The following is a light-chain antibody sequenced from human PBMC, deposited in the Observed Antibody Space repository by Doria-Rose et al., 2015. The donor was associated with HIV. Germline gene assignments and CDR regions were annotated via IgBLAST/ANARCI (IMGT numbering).Light chain of an antibody. Sequence: DIQMTQSPESLGMSLGERATLNCKSNQSLLYTSKNYLAWYQQKPGQPPKLLIYWASTLQSGVTARFSGSGSGTDFTLTISSLEAEDVAVYYCQQYYDTPSFDPGTTVDIK. V-gene: IGKV4-1*01. CDR3: QQYYDTPS. CDR1: QSLLYTSKNY. CDR2: WAS. J-gene: IGKJ3*01.